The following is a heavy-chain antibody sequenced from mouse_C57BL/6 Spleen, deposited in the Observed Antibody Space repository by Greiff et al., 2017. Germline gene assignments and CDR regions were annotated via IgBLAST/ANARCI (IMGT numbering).Heavy chain of an antibody. Sequence: EVQLQQSGAELVRPGASVKLSCTASGFNIKDYYMHWVKQRPEQGLEWIGRIDPEDGDTEYAPKFQGKATMTADTSSNTAYLQLSSLTSQDTAVYYCTTRVTTVVDPGFAYWGQGTLVTVSA. CDR3: TTRVTTVVDPGFAY. D-gene: IGHD1-1*01. J-gene: IGHJ3*01. V-gene: IGHV14-1*01. CDR2: IDPEDGDT. CDR1: GFNIKDYY.